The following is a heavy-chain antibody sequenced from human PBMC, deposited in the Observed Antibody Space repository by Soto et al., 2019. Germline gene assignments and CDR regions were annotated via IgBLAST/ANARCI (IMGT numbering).Heavy chain of an antibody. CDR1: GGTFRRYA. J-gene: IGHJ6*02. V-gene: IGHV1-69*06. CDR2: IIPIFGTA. CDR3: ARPYPLGYESSGYYRNYYRYGMDA. Sequence: QVQLVQSGAEVKKPGSSVKVSCKPSGGTFRRYAISWVRQAPGQGLEWMGGIIPIFGTANYAQKFQGRVTITADNSTNTAYMELSSLRSEDTAVYYCARPYPLGYESSGYYRNYYRYGMDAWGQGTTVTVSS. D-gene: IGHD3-22*01.